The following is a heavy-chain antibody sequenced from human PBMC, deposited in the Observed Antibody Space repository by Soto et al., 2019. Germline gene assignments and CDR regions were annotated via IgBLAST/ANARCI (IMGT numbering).Heavy chain of an antibody. D-gene: IGHD5-12*01. V-gene: IGHV4-30-4*01. CDR2: IYYRGST. CDR1: GGSISSGDYY. J-gene: IGHJ4*02. Sequence: QVQLQESGPGLVKPSQTLSLTCTVSGGSISSGDYYWSWIRQPPGKGLEWIGYIYYRGSTYYNPSLQSRVTISVDTSNHQFSLKLSSVTAADTAVYYCARDPLPSGYDLGCDYWGQGTLVTVSS. CDR3: ARDPLPSGYDLGCDY.